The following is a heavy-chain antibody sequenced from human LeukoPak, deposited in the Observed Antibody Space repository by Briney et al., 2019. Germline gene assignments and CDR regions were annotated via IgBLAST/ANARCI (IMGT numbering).Heavy chain of an antibody. J-gene: IGHJ4*02. V-gene: IGHV4-4*07. Sequence: SGTLSLTCTVSGGSICIFYWSGIPHPAGKGLEWIGRVYTSGSPNYSPSLESRVTMSVDTYKNQFSLNLSSVTAADTAVYYCARGGYGASSGFDYWGQGTLVTVSS. D-gene: IGHD4-23*01. CDR1: GGSICIFY. CDR2: VYTSGSP. CDR3: ARGGYGASSGFDY.